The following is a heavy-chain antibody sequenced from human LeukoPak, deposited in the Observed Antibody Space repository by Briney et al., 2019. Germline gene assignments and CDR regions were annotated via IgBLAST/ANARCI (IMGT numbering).Heavy chain of an antibody. Sequence: PGGSLRLSCAASGFTFSSRGMSWVRQAPGRGLEWVASIINSGEKTYYADSVKGRFTVSRDNSQNTLFLEMNSLRVADSAVYYCAKTASSSGEWGQGPLVTVSS. J-gene: IGHJ4*02. D-gene: IGHD6-6*01. CDR2: IINSGEKT. CDR3: AKTASSSGE. V-gene: IGHV3-23*01. CDR1: GFTFSSRG.